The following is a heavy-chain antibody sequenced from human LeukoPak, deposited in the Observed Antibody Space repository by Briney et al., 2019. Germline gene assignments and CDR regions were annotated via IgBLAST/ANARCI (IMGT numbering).Heavy chain of an antibody. J-gene: IGHJ4*02. Sequence: SETLSLTCTVSGGSIRSYYWSWIRQPPGKGLEWIEYIYYTGTTNYNPSLKSRVTMSLDTSNNQFSLELTSATAADTAVYYCVADSSGYYYVGHFDYWGQGTLVTVSS. CDR1: GGSIRSYY. V-gene: IGHV4-59*01. CDR3: VADSSGYYYVGHFDY. D-gene: IGHD3-22*01. CDR2: IYYTGTT.